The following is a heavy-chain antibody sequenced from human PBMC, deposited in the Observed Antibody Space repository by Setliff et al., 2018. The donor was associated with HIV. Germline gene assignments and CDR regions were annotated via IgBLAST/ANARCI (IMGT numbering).Heavy chain of an antibody. V-gene: IGHV1-18*01. CDR1: GYTFINYG. CDR2: INPYNGNT. D-gene: IGHD2-21*01. CDR3: ARGGPARVALLYWSDP. J-gene: IGHJ5*02. Sequence: WASVKVSCKASGYTFINYGINWLRQAPGQGLEWVGWINPYNGNTKYGQKFQGTVTMTRDTTTSTAYLELRRLRSDDTAVYFCARGGPARVALLYWSDPWGQGTLVTVSS.